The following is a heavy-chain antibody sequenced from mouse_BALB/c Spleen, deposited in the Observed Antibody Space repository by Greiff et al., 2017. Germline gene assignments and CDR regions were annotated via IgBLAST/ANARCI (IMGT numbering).Heavy chain of an antibody. Sequence: EVKLVESGGGLVQPGGSRKLSCAASGFTFSSFGMHWVRQAPEKGLEWVAYISSGSSTIYYADTVKGRFTISRDNPKNTLFLQMTSLRSEDTAMYYCARSAANLFDYWGQGTTLTVSS. V-gene: IGHV5-17*02. CDR3: ARSAANLFDY. D-gene: IGHD1-2*01. CDR1: GFTFSSFG. J-gene: IGHJ2*01. CDR2: ISSGSSTI.